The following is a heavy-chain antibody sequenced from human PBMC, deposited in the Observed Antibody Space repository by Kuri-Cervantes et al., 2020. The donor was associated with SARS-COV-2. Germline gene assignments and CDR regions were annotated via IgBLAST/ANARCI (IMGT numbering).Heavy chain of an antibody. D-gene: IGHD2-15*01. CDR3: ARDRVVPGDYHYYGMDV. CDR2: IIPIFGTA. J-gene: IGHJ6*02. Sequence: KISCKASGGTFSSYAISWVRQAPGQGLEWMGGIIPIFGTANYAQKFQGRVTITADESTSTAYMELSSLRSEDTAVYYCARDRVVPGDYHYYGMDVWGQGTTVTVSS. V-gene: IGHV1-69*01. CDR1: GGTFSSYA.